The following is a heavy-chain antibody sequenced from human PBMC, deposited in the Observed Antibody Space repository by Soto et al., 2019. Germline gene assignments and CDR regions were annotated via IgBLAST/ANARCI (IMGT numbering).Heavy chain of an antibody. CDR2: ISGSGGST. CDR3: AKMKDIVVVPAHFDY. Sequence: GGSLRLSCAASGFTFSSYAMSWVRQAPGKGLEWVSAISGSGGSTYYADSVKGRFTISRDNSKNTLYLQMNSLRAEDTAVYYCAKMKDIVVVPAHFDYWGQGTLVTVSS. V-gene: IGHV3-23*01. CDR1: GFTFSSYA. J-gene: IGHJ4*02. D-gene: IGHD2-2*01.